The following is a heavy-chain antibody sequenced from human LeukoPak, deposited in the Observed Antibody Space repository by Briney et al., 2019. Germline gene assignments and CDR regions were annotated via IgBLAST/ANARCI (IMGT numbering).Heavy chain of an antibody. CDR3: ARDRCGGDCYYFDY. CDR2: ISSSGSTI. J-gene: IGHJ4*02. CDR1: GVTFSDYY. V-gene: IGHV3-11*01. Sequence: GGSLRLFCAASGVTFSDYYMSWIRQAPGRGLEWVSYISSSGSTIYYADSVKGRFTISRDNAKNSLYLQMNSLRAEDTAVYYCARDRCGGDCYYFDYWGQGTLVTVSS. D-gene: IGHD2-21*02.